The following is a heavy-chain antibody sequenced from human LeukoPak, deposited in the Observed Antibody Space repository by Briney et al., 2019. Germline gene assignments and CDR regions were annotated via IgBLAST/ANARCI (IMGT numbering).Heavy chain of an antibody. CDR3: AKYSGSYYYPPNWDS. V-gene: IGHV3-23*01. D-gene: IGHD1-26*01. CDR1: GFTFSNYA. CDR2: ISGSGSDT. J-gene: IGHJ4*02. Sequence: GGSLRLSCVASGFTFSNYAITWVRQLPGKGLEWVSAISGSGSDTYYADSVKGRFTLSRDYPKNTLYLQMNSLRAEDTAVYFCAKYSGSYYYPPNWDSWGQGTLVTVSS.